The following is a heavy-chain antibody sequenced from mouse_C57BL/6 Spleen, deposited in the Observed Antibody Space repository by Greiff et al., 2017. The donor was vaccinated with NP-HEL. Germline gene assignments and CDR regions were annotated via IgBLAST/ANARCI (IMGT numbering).Heavy chain of an antibody. D-gene: IGHD1-1*02. CDR2: INPGSGGT. Sequence: VQLQESGAELVRPGTSVKVSCKASGYAFTNYLIEWVKQRPGQGLEWIGVINPGSGGTNYNEKFKGKATLTADKSSSTAYMQLSSLTSEDSAVYFCARRGGGNYDDYWGQGTTLTVSS. V-gene: IGHV1-54*01. J-gene: IGHJ2*01. CDR1: GYAFTNYL. CDR3: ARRGGGNYDDY.